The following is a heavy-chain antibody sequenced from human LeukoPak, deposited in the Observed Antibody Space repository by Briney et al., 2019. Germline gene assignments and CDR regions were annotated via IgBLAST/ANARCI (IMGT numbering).Heavy chain of an antibody. V-gene: IGHV1-2*02. Sequence: GASVKVSCKASGYTFTGYYMHWVRQAPGQGLEWMGWINPNSGGTNYAQKFQGRVTMTRDTSISTAYMELSRLRSDDTAVYYCARAVNVLRFLEWIHFDYWGQGTLVTVSS. CDR1: GYTFTGYY. CDR2: INPNSGGT. J-gene: IGHJ4*02. CDR3: ARAVNVLRFLEWIHFDY. D-gene: IGHD3-3*01.